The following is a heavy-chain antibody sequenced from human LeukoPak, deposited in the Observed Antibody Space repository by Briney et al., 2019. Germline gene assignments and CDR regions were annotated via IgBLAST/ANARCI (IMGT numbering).Heavy chain of an antibody. V-gene: IGHV3-7*01. CDR1: GFTFSSYW. Sequence: GGSLRLSCAASGFTFSSYWISWVRQAPGKGLEWVANIKQDGSEKYYVDSVKGRFTISRDNAKNSLYLQMNSLRAEDTAVYYCAREIYERGAFDIWGQGTMVTVSS. CDR2: IKQDGSEK. D-gene: IGHD3-10*02. CDR3: AREIYERGAFDI. J-gene: IGHJ3*02.